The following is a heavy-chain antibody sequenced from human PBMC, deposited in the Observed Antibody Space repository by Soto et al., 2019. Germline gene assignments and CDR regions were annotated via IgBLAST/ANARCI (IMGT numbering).Heavy chain of an antibody. CDR3: ASHSVYSYGSGRLYYYYYYGMDV. V-gene: IGHV1-69*06. D-gene: IGHD5-18*01. CDR1: GGTFSSYA. J-gene: IGHJ6*02. CDR2: IIPIFGTA. Sequence: QVQLVQSGAEVKKPGSSVKVSCKASGGTFSSYAISWVRQAPGQGLEWMGGIIPIFGTANYAQKFQGRVTITADKSKSKTYMERSRLRSEDTAVYYCASHSVYSYGSGRLYYYYYYGMDVWGQGTTVTVSS.